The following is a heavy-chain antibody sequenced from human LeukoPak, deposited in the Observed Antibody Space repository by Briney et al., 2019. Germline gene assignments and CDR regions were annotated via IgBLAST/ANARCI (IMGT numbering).Heavy chain of an antibody. D-gene: IGHD6-19*01. CDR1: GFTFNIYS. J-gene: IGHJ6*02. Sequence: GGSLRLSCAASGFTFNIYSMNWVRQAPGKGLEWVSSISGTSNYIYYADSVKGRFTISRDNAKNSLYLHMNSLRAEDTAVYYCARDGSGWSRDAWGQGTTVTVSS. CDR2: ISGTSNYI. V-gene: IGHV3-21*01. CDR3: ARDGSGWSRDA.